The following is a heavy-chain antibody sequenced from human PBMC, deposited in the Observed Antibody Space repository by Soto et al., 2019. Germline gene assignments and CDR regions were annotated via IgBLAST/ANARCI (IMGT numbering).Heavy chain of an antibody. CDR3: AKGYCSSTSCQFDY. J-gene: IGHJ4*02. CDR1: GFTFSSYA. Sequence: QVQLVESGGGVVQPGRSLRLSCAASGFTFSSYAMHWVRQAPGKGLEWVAVIPDDGSNQYYADSVKGRFTISRDNSKNTLYLQMNSLRAEDTAVYYCAKGYCSSTSCQFDYWGQGTLVTVSS. V-gene: IGHV3-30-3*01. D-gene: IGHD2-2*01. CDR2: IPDDGSNQ.